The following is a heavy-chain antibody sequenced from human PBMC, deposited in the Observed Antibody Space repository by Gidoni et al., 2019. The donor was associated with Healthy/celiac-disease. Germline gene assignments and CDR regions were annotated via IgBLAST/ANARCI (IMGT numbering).Heavy chain of an antibody. CDR1: GFTFSSYS. CDR3: ARGEGGYQVLSGAPNPAMDV. V-gene: IGHV3-48*02. D-gene: IGHD2-2*01. J-gene: IGHJ6*03. Sequence: EVQLVDSGGGLVQPGGSLRLSCAASGFTFSSYSTTWVRQAPGKGLDWVSYISSSSRTIYDADSVKGRFTSSRENAKNSLYLQMNSLRDEDTAVYYCARGEGGYQVLSGAPNPAMDVWGKGTTVTVSS. CDR2: ISSSSRTI.